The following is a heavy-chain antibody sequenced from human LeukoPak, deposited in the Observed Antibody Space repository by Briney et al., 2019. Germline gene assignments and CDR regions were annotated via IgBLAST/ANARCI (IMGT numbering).Heavy chain of an antibody. D-gene: IGHD3-22*01. Sequence: ASVTVSCKASGYTFTGYYMHWVRQAPGQGLEWMGWINPNSGGTNYAQKLQGRVTMTTDTSTSTAYMELRSLRSDDTAVYYCARFKGGYYDSSGYGNWFDPWGQGTLVTVSS. CDR3: ARFKGGYYDSSGYGNWFDP. CDR2: INPNSGGT. CDR1: GYTFTGYY. J-gene: IGHJ5*02. V-gene: IGHV1-2*02.